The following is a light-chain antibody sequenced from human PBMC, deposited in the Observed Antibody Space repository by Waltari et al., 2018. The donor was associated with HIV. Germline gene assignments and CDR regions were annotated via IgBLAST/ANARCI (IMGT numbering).Light chain of an antibody. V-gene: IGLV3-21*01. J-gene: IGLJ3*02. CDR1: DIGSKT. CDR3: QVWDSNSDHWV. CDR2: DDS. Sequence: SYVLTQPPSVSVAPGTTARVSCGGYDIGSKTAHWYQQKPGQATVLVIFDDSDRPSGIPERFSGSNSVNTATLTISRVEAGDEADYYCQVWDSNSDHWVFGGGTKLTVL.